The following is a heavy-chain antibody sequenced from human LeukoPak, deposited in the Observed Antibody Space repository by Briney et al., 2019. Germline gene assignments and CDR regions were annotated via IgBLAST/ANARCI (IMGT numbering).Heavy chain of an antibody. V-gene: IGHV3-30*02. J-gene: IGHJ4*02. CDR1: GFTFSSYS. Sequence: GGSLRLSCAASGFTFSSYSMNWVRQAPGKGLEWVAFVRPDGSSNYYADSVKGRFTISRDISKNTLYLQMNSLRAEDTAFYYCAKDQAGTWGLDYWGQGTLVTVSS. CDR3: AKDQAGTWGLDY. D-gene: IGHD3-10*01. CDR2: VRPDGSSN.